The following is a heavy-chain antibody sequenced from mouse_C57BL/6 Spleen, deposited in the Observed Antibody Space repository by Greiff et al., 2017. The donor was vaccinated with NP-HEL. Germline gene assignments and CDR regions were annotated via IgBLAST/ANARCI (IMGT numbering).Heavy chain of an antibody. CDR1: GYTFTDYY. V-gene: IGHV1-26*01. CDR3: ARGTTWAMDY. CDR2: INPNNGGT. J-gene: IGHJ4*01. D-gene: IGHD1-1*01. Sequence: VQLQQSGPELVKPGASVKISCKASGYTFTDYYMNWVKQSHGKSLEWIGDINPNNGGTSYNQKFKGKATLTVDKSSSTAYMELRSLTSEDSAVYYCARGTTWAMDYWGQGTSVTVSS.